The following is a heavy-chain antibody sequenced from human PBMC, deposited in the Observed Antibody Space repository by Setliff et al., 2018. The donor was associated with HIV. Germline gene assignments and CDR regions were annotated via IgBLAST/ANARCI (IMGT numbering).Heavy chain of an antibody. CDR1: GFTFSNYW. D-gene: IGHD2-2*01. Sequence: ETLRLSCAVSGFTFSNYWWSWLRQAPGKGLEWVANIKQDGREQNYVDSVKGRFTISRDNAKNSLYLQMNSLRAEDTAVYYCARVRCGSTDCHWGPGTLVTVSS. J-gene: IGHJ4*02. CDR3: ARVRCGSTDCH. CDR2: IKQDGREQ. V-gene: IGHV3-7*03.